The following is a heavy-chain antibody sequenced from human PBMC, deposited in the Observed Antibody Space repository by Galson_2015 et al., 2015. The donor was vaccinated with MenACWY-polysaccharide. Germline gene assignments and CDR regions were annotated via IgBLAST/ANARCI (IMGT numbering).Heavy chain of an antibody. CDR3: ARDQGSIDYPSSYHGRDA. D-gene: IGHD3-16*01. Sequence: SLRLSCAASGFTFSSYSFHWVRQPPGKGLEWLSYISPSGQTKNYADSVKGRFSVSRDNAKNSLFLQMNSLRDENTAVYYCARDQGSIDYPSSYHGRDAWGQGPPVAV. CDR1: GFTFSSYS. V-gene: IGHV3-48*02. J-gene: IGHJ6*02. CDR2: ISPSGQTK.